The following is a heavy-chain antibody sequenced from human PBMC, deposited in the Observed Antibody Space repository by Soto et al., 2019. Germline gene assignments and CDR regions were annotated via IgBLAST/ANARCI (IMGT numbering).Heavy chain of an antibody. V-gene: IGHV3-48*03. CDR2: ISSSGSTT. D-gene: IGHD3-10*01. CDR3: ARVHNTSSGRVRNY. J-gene: IGHJ4*02. Sequence: NGILQTPVVAVEWVSYISSSGSTTYYADSVKGRFTISRDDDKNSLYLQMNSLSAEDTAVYYSARVHNTSSGRVRNYWGQRPL.